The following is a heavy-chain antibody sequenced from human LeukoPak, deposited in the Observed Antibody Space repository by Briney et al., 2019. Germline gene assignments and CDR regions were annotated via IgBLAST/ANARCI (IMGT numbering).Heavy chain of an antibody. CDR2: IYTSGST. CDR3: ARLAKPYYYDSSGYYFDY. D-gene: IGHD3-22*01. V-gene: IGHV4-4*09. Sequence: PSETLSLTCSISGGSISSYYWSWIRQPPGKGVEWIGYIYTSGSTNYNPSLKSRVTISVDTSKNQFSLKLSSVTAADTAVYYCARLAKPYYYDSSGYYFDYWGQGTLVTVSS. J-gene: IGHJ4*02. CDR1: GGSISSYY.